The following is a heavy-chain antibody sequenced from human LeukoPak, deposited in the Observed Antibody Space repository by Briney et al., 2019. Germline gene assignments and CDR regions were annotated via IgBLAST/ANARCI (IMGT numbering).Heavy chain of an antibody. CDR2: INLISGVT. CDR3: ARGDY. Sequence: ASVKVSCKASGGTFSTYGIMWVRQAPGQGLEWMGRINLISGVTNYAQKFQGRVTITADKPTGTGYMEMSSLRSNDTAIYYCARGDYWGQGTLVIVSS. J-gene: IGHJ4*02. V-gene: IGHV1-69*10. CDR1: GGTFSTYG.